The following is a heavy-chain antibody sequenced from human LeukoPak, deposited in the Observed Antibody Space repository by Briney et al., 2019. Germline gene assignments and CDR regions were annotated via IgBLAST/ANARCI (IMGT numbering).Heavy chain of an antibody. J-gene: IGHJ6*04. D-gene: IGHD3-10*01. CDR3: ARVITMARGVPPPGMDV. V-gene: IGHV1-69*13. CDR2: IIPIFGTA. Sequence: RASVKASCKASGGTFSSYAISWVRQAPGQGLEWMGGIIPIFGTANYAQKFQGRVTITADESTSTAYMELSSLRSEDTAVYYCARVITMARGVPPPGMDVWGKGTTVTVSS. CDR1: GGTFSSYA.